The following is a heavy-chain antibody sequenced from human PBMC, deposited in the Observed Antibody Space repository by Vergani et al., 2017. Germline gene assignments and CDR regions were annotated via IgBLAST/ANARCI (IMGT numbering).Heavy chain of an antibody. CDR3: ARDPLGLRYFDY. J-gene: IGHJ4*02. D-gene: IGHD5-12*01. Sequence: EVQLVESGGGLVKPGGSLRLSCAASGFTFSSYSMNWVRQAPGKGLEWVSSISSSSSYIYYADSVKGRFTISRDNAKNSLYLQMNSLRGEDTAVYYCARDPLGLRYFDYWGQGTLVTVSS. CDR1: GFTFSSYS. V-gene: IGHV3-21*04. CDR2: ISSSSSYI.